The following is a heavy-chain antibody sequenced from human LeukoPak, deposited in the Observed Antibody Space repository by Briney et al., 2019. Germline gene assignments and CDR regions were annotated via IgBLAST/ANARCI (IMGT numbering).Heavy chain of an antibody. CDR1: GFTFSSYA. CDR3: ARVYSYGPTYYYGMDV. Sequence: GGSLRLSCAASGFTFSSYAMHWVRQAPGKGLEWVAVISYDGSNKYYADSVKGRFTISRDNSKNTLYLQMYSLRAEDTAVYYCARVYSYGPTYYYGMDVWGQGTTVTVSS. CDR2: ISYDGSNK. V-gene: IGHV3-30-3*01. J-gene: IGHJ6*02. D-gene: IGHD5-18*01.